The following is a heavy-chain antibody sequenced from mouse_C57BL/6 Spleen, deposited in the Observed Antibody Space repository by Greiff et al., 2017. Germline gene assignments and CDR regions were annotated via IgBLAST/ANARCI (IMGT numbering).Heavy chain of an antibody. CDR2: IDPSDSYT. D-gene: IGHD1-1*01. CDR3: ARDYGSSYGYFDV. J-gene: IGHJ1*03. Sequence: VQLQQPGAELVRPGTSVKLSCKASGYTFTSYWMHWVQQRPGQGLAWIGVIDPSDSYTNYNQKFKGKATLTVDTSSSTAYMQLSSLTSEDSAVYYCARDYGSSYGYFDVWGTGTTVTVSS. V-gene: IGHV1-59*01. CDR1: GYTFTSYW.